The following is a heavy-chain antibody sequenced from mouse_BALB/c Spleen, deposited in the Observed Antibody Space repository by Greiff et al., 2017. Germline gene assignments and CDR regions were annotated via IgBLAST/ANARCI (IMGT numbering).Heavy chain of an antibody. CDR3: AGITTVVADYAMDY. Sequence: EVKLVESGPGLVKPSQSLSLTCTVTGYSITSDYAWNWIRQFPGNKLEWMGYISYSGSTSYNPSLKSRISITRDTSKNQFFLQLNSVTTEDTATYYCAGITTVVADYAMDYWGQGTSVTVSS. V-gene: IGHV3-2*02. J-gene: IGHJ4*01. D-gene: IGHD1-1*01. CDR2: ISYSGST. CDR1: GYSITSDYA.